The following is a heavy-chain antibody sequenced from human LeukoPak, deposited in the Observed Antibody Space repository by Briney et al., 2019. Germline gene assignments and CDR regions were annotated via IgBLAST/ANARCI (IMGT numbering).Heavy chain of an antibody. J-gene: IGHJ4*02. CDR3: ARKNSGSYLADY. V-gene: IGHV4-34*01. Sequence: SETLSLTCAVYGGSFSGYYWSWIRQPPGKGLEWIGSIYYSGCTYYNPSLKSRVTISVDTSKNQFSLKLSSVTAADTAVYYCARKNSGSYLADYWGQGTLVTVSS. CDR1: GGSFSGYY. CDR2: IYYSGCT. D-gene: IGHD1-26*01.